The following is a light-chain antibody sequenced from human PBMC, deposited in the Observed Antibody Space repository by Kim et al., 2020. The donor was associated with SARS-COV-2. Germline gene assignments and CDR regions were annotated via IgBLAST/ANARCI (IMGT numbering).Light chain of an antibody. Sequence: SLSPGEGATIASRASRSVSSYLAWYQQKPGQAPRLSSYDASTRATGIPAGFSGSGSGTDFTLTISSLETEDFAVYYCQQRSNWLTFGGGTKVDIK. J-gene: IGKJ4*01. CDR3: QQRSNWLT. CDR2: DAS. CDR1: RSVSSY. V-gene: IGKV3-11*01.